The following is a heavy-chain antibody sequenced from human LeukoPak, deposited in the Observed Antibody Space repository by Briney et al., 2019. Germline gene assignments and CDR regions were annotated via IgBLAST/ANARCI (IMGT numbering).Heavy chain of an antibody. V-gene: IGHV4-34*01. J-gene: IGHJ3*02. Sequence: PSETLSLTXAVYGGSFSGYYWSWIRQPPGKGLEWIGEINHSGSTNYNPSLKSRVTISVDTSKNQFSLKLSSVTAADTAVYYCAREPQWNDAFDIWGQGTMVTVSS. CDR2: INHSGST. D-gene: IGHD6-19*01. CDR3: AREPQWNDAFDI. CDR1: GGSFSGYY.